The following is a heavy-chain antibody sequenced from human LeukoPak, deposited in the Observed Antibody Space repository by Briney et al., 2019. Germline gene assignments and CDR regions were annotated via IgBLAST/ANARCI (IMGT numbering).Heavy chain of an antibody. Sequence: PSVTLSLPCTVSGGSLSSSSYYWGWIRPPPGRGLEWVGSIYYSGSTYYNPALKSRVTITVDTSKNQFPLTLSSVTAADTAVYYCASFRLFCSSTSCYSWGQGTLVTVSS. CDR1: GGSLSSSSYY. CDR2: IYYSGST. D-gene: IGHD2-2*02. CDR3: ASFRLFCSSTSCYS. V-gene: IGHV4-39*01. J-gene: IGHJ4*02.